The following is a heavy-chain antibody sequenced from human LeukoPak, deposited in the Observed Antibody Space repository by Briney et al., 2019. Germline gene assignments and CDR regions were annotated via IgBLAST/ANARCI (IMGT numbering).Heavy chain of an antibody. V-gene: IGHV3-7*01. D-gene: IGHD1-7*01. CDR3: AREGMGTTFSAWFEP. CDR1: GFTFSIYW. CDR2: IKKDGSEK. J-gene: IGHJ5*02. Sequence: GGSLRLSCAASGFTFSIYWMSWFRQAPGKGLEWVAHIKKDGSEKNYVDSVKGRFTISRDNTKNSVYLQMDSLRGEDTGVYYCAREGMGTTFSAWFEPWGQGTLVTVSS.